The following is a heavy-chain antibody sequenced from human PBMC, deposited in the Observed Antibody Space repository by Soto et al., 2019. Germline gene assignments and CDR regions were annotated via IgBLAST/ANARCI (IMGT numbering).Heavy chain of an antibody. D-gene: IGHD3-10*01. V-gene: IGHV3-23*01. CDR1: RFPFSNYA. J-gene: IGHJ4*02. CDR2: ISGSGGST. Sequence: PGGSLSLSCAASRFPFSNYAMNWVRQAPGKGLEWVSAISGSGGSTYYADSVEGRFAISRDNSKNTLYLQMNSLRAEDTAVYYCAKEPRYYFGSGTYSLDYWGQGTLVTVSS. CDR3: AKEPRYYFGSGTYSLDY.